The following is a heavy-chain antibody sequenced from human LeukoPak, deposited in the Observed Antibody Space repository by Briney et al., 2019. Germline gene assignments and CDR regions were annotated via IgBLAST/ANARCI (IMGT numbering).Heavy chain of an antibody. CDR3: AVPQWELLN. J-gene: IGHJ4*02. D-gene: IGHD1-26*01. CDR2: ISAGGGNT. Sequence: PGGSLRLSCAASGLTFSSYTMSWVRQAPRKGLEWVSAISAGGGNTYYADSVKGRFTISRDNSKNTLYLQMNSLRAEDTAVYSCAVPQWELLNWGQGTLVTVSS. V-gene: IGHV3-23*01. CDR1: GLTFSSYT.